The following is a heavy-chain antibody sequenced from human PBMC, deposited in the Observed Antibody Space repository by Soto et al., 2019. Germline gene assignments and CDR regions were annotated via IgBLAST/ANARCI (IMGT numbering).Heavy chain of an antibody. D-gene: IGHD3-22*01. CDR1: GFTFSSYS. J-gene: IGHJ6*02. V-gene: IGHV3-48*01. CDR3: TTDPYYYDSSGYYYYYYYGMDV. Sequence: TGGSLRLSCAASGFTFSSYSMNWVRQAPGKGLEWVSYISSSSSTIYYADSVKGSFTISRDDSKNTLYLQMNSLKTEDTAVYYCTTDPYYYDSSGYYYYYYYGMDVWGQGTTVTVSS. CDR2: ISSSSSTI.